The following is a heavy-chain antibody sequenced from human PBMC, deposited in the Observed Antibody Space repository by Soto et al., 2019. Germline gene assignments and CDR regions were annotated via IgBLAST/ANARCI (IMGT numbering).Heavy chain of an antibody. CDR3: AREYSSTYSRYFDY. V-gene: IGHV4-30-2*01. J-gene: IGHJ4*02. Sequence: SETLSLTCAVSGGSIGSGGYSWTWIRQPPGKGLEWIGYIYDSGTTYYNPSLKSRLTISVDRSKNQFSLNLSSVTAADTAVYYCAREYSSTYSRYFDYWGQGTLVTVSS. CDR1: GGSIGSGGYS. CDR2: IYDSGTT. D-gene: IGHD4-4*01.